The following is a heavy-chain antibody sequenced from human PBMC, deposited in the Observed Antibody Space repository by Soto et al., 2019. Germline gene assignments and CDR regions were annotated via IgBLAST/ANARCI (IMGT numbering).Heavy chain of an antibody. CDR3: AGGGDGYNYQWRAFDI. CDR1: GGPISSYY. V-gene: IGHV4-59*01. J-gene: IGHJ3*02. Sequence: SETLSLTCTVSGGPISSYYWSWIRQPPGRGLEWIGYIYYSGSTNYNPSLKSRVTISVDTSKNQFSLKLSSVTAADTAVYYCAGGGDGYNYQWRAFDIWGQGTMVTVSS. D-gene: IGHD5-12*01. CDR2: IYYSGST.